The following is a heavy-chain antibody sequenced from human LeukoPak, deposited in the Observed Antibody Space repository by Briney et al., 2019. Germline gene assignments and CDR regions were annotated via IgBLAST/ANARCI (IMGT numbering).Heavy chain of an antibody. CDR2: IKQDGSEE. CDR3: ARDSSEMSYNYYYYYMDV. J-gene: IGHJ6*03. D-gene: IGHD2-2*01. Sequence: GGSLRLSCGASGFKFRSHWMNWVRQAPGKGLQWVANIKQDGSEEYYMDSVKGRFTISRDNARNSVYLQMNSLRAEDTAVYYCARDSSEMSYNYYYYYMDVWGKGTTATVSS. CDR1: GFKFRSHW. V-gene: IGHV3-7*01.